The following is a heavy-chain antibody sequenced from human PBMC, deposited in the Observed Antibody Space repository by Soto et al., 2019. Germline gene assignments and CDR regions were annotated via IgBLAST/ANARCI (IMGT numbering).Heavy chain of an antibody. J-gene: IGHJ3*02. V-gene: IGHV4-30-4*01. CDR3: ARGTKRDPQRRITMIVVVIPDDDAFDI. CDR2: IYYSGST. D-gene: IGHD3-22*01. CDR1: GGSISSGDYY. Sequence: QVQLQESGPGLVKPSQTLSLTCTVSGGSISSGDYYWSWIRQPPGKGLEWIGYIYYSGSTYYNPSLKSRVTISVATSNTQFPRKRSSVTAADTAVYYCARGTKRDPQRRITMIVVVIPDDDAFDIWGQGTMFTVSS.